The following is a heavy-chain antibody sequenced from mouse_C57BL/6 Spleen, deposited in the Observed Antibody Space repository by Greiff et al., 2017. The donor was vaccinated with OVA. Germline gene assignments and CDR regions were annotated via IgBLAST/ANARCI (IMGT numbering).Heavy chain of an antibody. D-gene: IGHD2-3*01. CDR2: IDPSDSYN. J-gene: IGHJ3*01. CDR1: GFTFTSYW. V-gene: IGHV1-69*01. CDR3: ARRGGYYPFAY. Sequence: VQLQQPGAELVMPGASVKLSCKASGFTFTSYWMHWVKQRPGQGLEWIGEIDPSDSYNNSNQKFKGKSTLTVDKSTSTAYMQRSSLTSEDSAVYYCARRGGYYPFAYWGQGTLVTVSA.